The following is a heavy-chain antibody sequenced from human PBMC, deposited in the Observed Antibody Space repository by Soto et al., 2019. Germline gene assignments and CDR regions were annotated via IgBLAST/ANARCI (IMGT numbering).Heavy chain of an antibody. V-gene: IGHV1-18*01. J-gene: IGHJ5*02. CDR2: IIANNGTT. D-gene: IGHD3-22*01. CDR3: ARGPYYYDSSGYVGGWFDP. Sequence: GASVKVSCKASGGTFSSYAISWVRQAPGQGLEWMGGIIANNGTTNYAQKLQGRVTMTTDTSTSTAYMELRSLRSDDTAVYCCARGPYYYDSSGYVGGWFDPWGQGTLVTVSS. CDR1: GGTFSSYA.